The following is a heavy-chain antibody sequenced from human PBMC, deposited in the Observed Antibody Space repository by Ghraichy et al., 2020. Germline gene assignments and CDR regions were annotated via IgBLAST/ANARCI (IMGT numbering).Heavy chain of an antibody. Sequence: SQTLSLTCTVSGGSISSYYWSWIRQPPGKGLEWIGYTYYSGSTNYNPSLKSRVTISVDTSKNQFSLKLSSVTAADTAVYYCASHLPYGVGSGSIDAFDIWGQGTMVTVSS. D-gene: IGHD3-10*01. V-gene: IGHV4-59*08. CDR1: GGSISSYY. J-gene: IGHJ3*02. CDR2: TYYSGST. CDR3: ASHLPYGVGSGSIDAFDI.